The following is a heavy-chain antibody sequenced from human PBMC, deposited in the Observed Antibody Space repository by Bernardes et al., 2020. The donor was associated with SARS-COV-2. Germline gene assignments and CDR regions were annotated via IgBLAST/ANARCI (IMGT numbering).Heavy chain of an antibody. CDR1: GFTFSSYW. CDR3: ARDPQLDYYYYGMDV. CDR2: IKQDGSEK. Sequence: GGSLRLSCAASGFTFSSYWMSWVRQAPGKGLEWVANIKQDGSEKYYVDSVKGRFTISRDNAKNSLYLQMNSLRAEDTAVYYCARDPQLDYYYYGMDVWGQGTTVTVSS. D-gene: IGHD3-10*01. J-gene: IGHJ6*02. V-gene: IGHV3-7*01.